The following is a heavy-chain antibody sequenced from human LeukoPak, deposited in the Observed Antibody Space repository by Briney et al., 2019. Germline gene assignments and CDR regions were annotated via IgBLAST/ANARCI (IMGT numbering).Heavy chain of an antibody. CDR1: GFTYSHFG. J-gene: IGHJ4*02. Sequence: PGRSLRLSCTASGFTYSHFGMHWVRQAPGKGLEWVAVIWSDGTEKYYGDAVKGRLTISRDNSRNTLYLQMNNLGDDDTAVYYCAKDAQRGFDYSNSLEYWGQGTLVIVSS. CDR3: AKDAQRGFDYSNSLEY. D-gene: IGHD4-11*01. CDR2: IWSDGTEK. V-gene: IGHV3-33*06.